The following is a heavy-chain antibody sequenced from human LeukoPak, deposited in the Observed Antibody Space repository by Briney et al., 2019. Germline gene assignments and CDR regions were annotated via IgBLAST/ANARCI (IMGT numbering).Heavy chain of an antibody. CDR3: ARDLDGYPFDY. D-gene: IGHD5-24*01. V-gene: IGHV3-30-3*01. CDR2: ISYDGCNK. Sequence: GGSLRLSCAASGFTFSSYAMHWVRQAPGKGLEWVAVISYDGCNKYYADSVKGRFTISRDNSKNTLYLQMNSLRAEDTAVYYCARDLDGYPFDYWGQGTLVTVSS. J-gene: IGHJ4*02. CDR1: GFTFSSYA.